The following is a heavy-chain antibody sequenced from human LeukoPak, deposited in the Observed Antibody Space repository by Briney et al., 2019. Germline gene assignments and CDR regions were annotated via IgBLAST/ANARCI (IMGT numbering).Heavy chain of an antibody. V-gene: IGHV1-18*01. Sequence: ASVKVSCKTSGYTFNSHYVGWVRQAPGQGLEWMGWISDYNGKTNYAQKLQGRVTMTTDTSTTTAYMELRSLRSDDTAVYYCARVICSGDSCYPPSAVDIWGQGTMVTVSS. CDR1: GYTFNSHY. J-gene: IGHJ3*02. CDR2: ISDYNGKT. CDR3: ARVICSGDSCYPPSAVDI. D-gene: IGHD2-15*01.